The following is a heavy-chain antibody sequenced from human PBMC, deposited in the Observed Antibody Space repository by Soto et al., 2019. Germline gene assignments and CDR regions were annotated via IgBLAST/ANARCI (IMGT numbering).Heavy chain of an antibody. V-gene: IGHV3-53*01. D-gene: IGHD5-12*01. CDR2: IYSGETT. Sequence: GGSLSLSCAASGFTFSSYAMHWVRQAPGKGLEWVASIYSGETTYYADSVRGRFTISSDKSKNTLYFQLSSLRIEDTAVYYCTREWLGLGRMSVCEDWGQGGLVTVAS. CDR3: TREWLGLGRMSVCED. J-gene: IGHJ4*02. CDR1: GFTFSSYA.